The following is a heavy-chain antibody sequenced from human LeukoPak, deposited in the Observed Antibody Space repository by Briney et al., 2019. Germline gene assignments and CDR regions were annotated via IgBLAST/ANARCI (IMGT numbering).Heavy chain of an antibody. D-gene: IGHD3-16*01. J-gene: IGHJ4*02. CDR2: VSSDGGTK. Sequence: GGSLRLSCTASKFTFSNYGMQWVRQAPGKGLEWVAVVSSDGGTKYYADSVKGRFTISRDNSRNTMYLQMDGLRAEDTAVYYCAGGRGIPDYWGQGTLVTVSS. CDR3: AGGRGIPDY. CDR1: KFTFSNYG. V-gene: IGHV3-30*03.